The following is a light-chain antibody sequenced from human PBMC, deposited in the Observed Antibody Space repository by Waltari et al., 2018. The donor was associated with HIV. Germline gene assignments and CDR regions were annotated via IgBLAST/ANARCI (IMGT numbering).Light chain of an antibody. CDR3: QQLHTFPLT. J-gene: IGKJ4*01. CDR1: QDISDF. Sequence: DIQLTQSPSFLSASVGDRVTVACRASQDISDFLAWYQQKPGTAPRLLIYDASTLSSGCPSRFRGSGSGTEFTLTISSLQPEDFVSYYCQQLHTFPLTFGGGTKV. CDR2: DAS. V-gene: IGKV1-9*01.